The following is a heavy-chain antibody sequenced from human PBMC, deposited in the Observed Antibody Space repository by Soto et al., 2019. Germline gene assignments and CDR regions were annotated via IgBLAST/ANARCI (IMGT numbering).Heavy chain of an antibody. CDR2: IYPGDSDT. CDR3: ARQGSNGAYYYYGMDV. Sequence: GESLKISCNGSGYRFSSYWIAWVRQMPGKGLEWMGIIYPGDSDTRYSPSFQGQVTMSVDKSNNTAYLHWSSLKASDTAMYYCARQGSNGAYYYYGMDVWGQGTTVTVYS. V-gene: IGHV5-51*01. D-gene: IGHD2-8*01. J-gene: IGHJ6*02. CDR1: GYRFSSYW.